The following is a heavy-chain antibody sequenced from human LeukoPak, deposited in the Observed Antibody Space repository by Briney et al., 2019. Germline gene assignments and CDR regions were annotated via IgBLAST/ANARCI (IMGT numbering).Heavy chain of an antibody. CDR3: AKASIYVYYGMDV. CDR2: ISYDGSNK. D-gene: IGHD3-16*02. J-gene: IGHJ6*02. V-gene: IGHV3-30*18. CDR1: GFTFTNYG. Sequence: WGSLRLSCAASGFTFTNYGMHWVRQAPGKGLEWVAVISYDGSNKYYADAVKGRFTISRDNSKNTLNLQMNSLRVEYTAVYYCAKASIYVYYGMDVWGQGTTVTVSS.